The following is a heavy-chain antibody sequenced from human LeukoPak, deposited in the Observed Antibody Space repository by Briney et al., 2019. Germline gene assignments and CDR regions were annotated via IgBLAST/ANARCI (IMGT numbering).Heavy chain of an antibody. D-gene: IGHD3-3*01. CDR1: GFTFSSYE. J-gene: IGHJ4*02. CDR2: ISSSGSTI. CDR3: AGHFGAWHYFDY. Sequence: QAGGSLRLSCAASGFTFSSYEMNWVRQAPGKGLEWVSYISSSGSTIYYADSVKGRFTISRDNSKNTLYLQMNSLRPEDTAVYYCAGHFGAWHYFDYWGQGTLVTVSS. V-gene: IGHV3-48*03.